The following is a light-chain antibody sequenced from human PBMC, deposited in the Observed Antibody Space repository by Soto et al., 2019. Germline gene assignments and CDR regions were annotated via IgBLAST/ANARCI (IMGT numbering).Light chain of an antibody. CDR2: GAS. Sequence: EIVLTQSPGTLSLSPGERATLSCRASQSVSSNYLAWYQQQPGQAPRLLIYGASSRATGIPDRFSGSGSGTDFTLAISRLEPEDLAVYYCQQYGSSPWTFGLGTPVEI. J-gene: IGKJ1*01. CDR1: QSVSSNY. CDR3: QQYGSSPWT. V-gene: IGKV3-20*01.